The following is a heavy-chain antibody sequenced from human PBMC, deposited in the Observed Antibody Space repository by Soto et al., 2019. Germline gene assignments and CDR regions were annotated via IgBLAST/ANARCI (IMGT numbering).Heavy chain of an antibody. J-gene: IGHJ4*02. V-gene: IGHV4-39*01. D-gene: IGHD4-17*01. CDR2: VYYRGRS. CDR3: VSKRTTVLPQAYFDY. Sequence: SETLSLTCTVSGGSVTNSSYYWVWIRQSPGKGLEWIGSVYYRGRSYSKSSVKSRVTISVDTSKNQFSLNFNSVTASDTALYYCVSKRTTVLPQAYFDYWGPGALVT. CDR1: GGSVTNSSYY.